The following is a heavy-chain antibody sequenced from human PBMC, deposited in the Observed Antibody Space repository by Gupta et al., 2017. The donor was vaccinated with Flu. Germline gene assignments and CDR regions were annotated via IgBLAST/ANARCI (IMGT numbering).Heavy chain of an antibody. CDR2: INPDGSST. Sequence: AASGFTFSSSYLQWVRQDPGKGLVWVSRINPDGSSTTYAESVKGRFTISRDNAKNTMYLQMNSLGDDDTAVYYCATVTSGCWGQGTLVTVAS. CDR3: ATVTSGC. CDR1: GFTFSSSY. J-gene: IGHJ4*02. V-gene: IGHV3-74*03. D-gene: IGHD4-17*01.